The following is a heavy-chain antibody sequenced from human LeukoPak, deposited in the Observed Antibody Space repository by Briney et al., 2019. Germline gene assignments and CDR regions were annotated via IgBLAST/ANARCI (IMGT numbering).Heavy chain of an antibody. D-gene: IGHD2-15*01. CDR1: GYTFTSYY. CDR3: ASAVVAATPDY. CDR2: TNPSGGST. Sequence: ASVKVSCKASGYTFTSYYMHWVRQAPGQGLEWMGITNPSGGSTSYAQKFQGRVTMTRDTSTSTVYMELSSLRSEDTAVYYCASAVVAATPDYWGQGTLVTVSS. V-gene: IGHV1-46*01. J-gene: IGHJ4*02.